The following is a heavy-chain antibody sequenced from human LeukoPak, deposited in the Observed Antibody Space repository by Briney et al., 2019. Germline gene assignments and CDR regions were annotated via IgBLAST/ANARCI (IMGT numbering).Heavy chain of an antibody. CDR2: ISYSGNT. V-gene: IGHV4-39*07. D-gene: IGHD3-22*01. J-gene: IGHJ5*02. CDR1: GGSIISSDYH. CDR3: ASGNYYDSSGSQSDWFDP. Sequence: PSETLSLTCTVSGGSIISSDYHWGWVRQPPGKGLEWIGTISYSGNTDYNPSLRSRVTISVDTSKNQFSLKLSSVTAADTAVYYCASGNYYDSSGSQSDWFDPWGQGTLVTVSS.